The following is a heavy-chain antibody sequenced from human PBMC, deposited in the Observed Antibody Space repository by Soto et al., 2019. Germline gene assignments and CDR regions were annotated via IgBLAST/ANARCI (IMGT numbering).Heavy chain of an antibody. CDR2: ITHSGST. Sequence: PSETLSLTCAVYGGSFSGDYWTWIRQPPGKGLEWIGEITHSGSTNYNPSLKSRVTISVDTSKNQFSLNLNSVTAAVTAVYYGARSSVRGWSYWGQGTLVTVSS. CDR3: ARSSVRGWSY. J-gene: IGHJ4*02. CDR1: GGSFSGDY. D-gene: IGHD3-10*02. V-gene: IGHV4-34*01.